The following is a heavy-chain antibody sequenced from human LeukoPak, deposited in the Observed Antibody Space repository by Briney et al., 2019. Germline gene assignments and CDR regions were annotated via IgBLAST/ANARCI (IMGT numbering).Heavy chain of an antibody. Sequence: GGSLRLSCAASGFTFSSYAMSWVRQAPGKGLEGVSAISGSGGSTYYADSVKGRFTISRDNSKNTLYLQMNSLRAEDTAVYYCAKDISRNIVLMVYGEGFDYWGQGTLVTVSS. J-gene: IGHJ4*02. CDR3: AKDISRNIVLMVYGEGFDY. CDR1: GFTFSSYA. D-gene: IGHD2-8*01. CDR2: ISGSGGST. V-gene: IGHV3-23*01.